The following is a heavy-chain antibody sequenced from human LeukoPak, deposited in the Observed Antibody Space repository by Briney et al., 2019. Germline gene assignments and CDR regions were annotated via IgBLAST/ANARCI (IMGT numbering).Heavy chain of an antibody. CDR3: ARDERVATHRGYYFDY. Sequence: GETLRLSCAASGFTFSSHGMNWVRQAPGKGLEWVSSISSSSNYIYYADSVKGRFTISRDNAKNTLNLQMNSLRAEDTAVYYCARDERVATHRGYYFDYWGQGTLVTVSS. CDR1: GFTFSSHG. D-gene: IGHD1-1*01. J-gene: IGHJ4*02. CDR2: ISSSSNYI. V-gene: IGHV3-21*01.